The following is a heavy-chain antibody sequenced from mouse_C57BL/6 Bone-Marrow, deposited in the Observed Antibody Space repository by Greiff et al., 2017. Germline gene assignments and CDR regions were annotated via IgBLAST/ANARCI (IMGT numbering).Heavy chain of an antibody. CDR1: GFNIQDYY. CDR3: ARSLPVVASLDY. J-gene: IGHJ2*01. D-gene: IGHD1-1*01. CDR2: IDPEDGET. V-gene: IGHV14-2*01. Sequence: EVQLQQSGAELVKPGASVKLSCTASGFNIQDYYMHWVKQRTEQGLEWIGRIDPEDGETKYAPKFPGKATITSDTSSNTAYLQLSSLTSEDTAVYYCARSLPVVASLDYWGQGTTLTVSS.